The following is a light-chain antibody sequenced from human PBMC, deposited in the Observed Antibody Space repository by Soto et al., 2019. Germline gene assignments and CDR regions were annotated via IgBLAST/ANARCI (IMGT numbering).Light chain of an antibody. CDR3: SSYSSGTKGV. J-gene: IGLJ1*01. V-gene: IGLV2-14*01. CDR2: DVS. CDR1: SSDVGGYDS. Sequence: QSALTQPASVSGSPGQSITISCTGTSSDVGGYDSVSWYQQHPGNAPKLIIYDVSYRPSGVSNRFSASKSGNTASLTISGLQVEDEADYYCSSYSSGTKGVFGTGTKVTVL.